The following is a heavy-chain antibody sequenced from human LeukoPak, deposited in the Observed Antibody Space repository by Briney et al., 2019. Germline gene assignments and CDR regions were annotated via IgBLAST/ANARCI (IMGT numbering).Heavy chain of an antibody. J-gene: IGHJ4*02. V-gene: IGHV3-23*01. CDR1: GFTFSNYA. Sequence: GGSLRLSCETSGFTFSNYAMSWVRQAPGNGLEWVSAISGSGGSTYYADSVKGRFTISRDNSKNTLYLQMNSLRAEDTAVYYCAKIIGKKNTKTNWGSPPDYWGQGTLVTVSS. D-gene: IGHD7-27*01. CDR3: AKIIGKKNTKTNWGSPPDY. CDR2: ISGSGGST.